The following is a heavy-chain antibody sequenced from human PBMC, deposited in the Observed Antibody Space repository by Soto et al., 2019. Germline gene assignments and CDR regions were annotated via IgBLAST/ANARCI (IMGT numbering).Heavy chain of an antibody. Sequence: GGSLRLSCAASGFTFSSYDMHWVRQATGKGLEWVSAIGTAGDTYYPGSVKGRFTISRENAKNSLYLQMNSLRAEDTAVYYCARGAFSGYNFRSGYVDYWGQGTLVTVSS. CDR3: ARGAFSGYNFRSGYVDY. D-gene: IGHD3-3*01. J-gene: IGHJ4*02. V-gene: IGHV3-13*01. CDR1: GFTFSSYD. CDR2: IGTAGDT.